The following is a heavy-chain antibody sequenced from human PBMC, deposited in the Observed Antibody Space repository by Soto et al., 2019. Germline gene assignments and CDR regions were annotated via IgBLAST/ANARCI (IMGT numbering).Heavy chain of an antibody. CDR3: AKAPDGWTTLPDY. V-gene: IGHV3-30*18. CDR2: ISYDGSNK. Sequence: PGGSLRLSCAVSGFTFSSYGMHWVRQAPGKGLEWVAVISYDGSNKYYADSVKGRFTISRDNSKNTLYLQMNSLRAEDTAVYYCAKAPDGWTTLPDYWGQGTLVTVSS. CDR1: GFTFSSYG. D-gene: IGHD6-19*01. J-gene: IGHJ4*02.